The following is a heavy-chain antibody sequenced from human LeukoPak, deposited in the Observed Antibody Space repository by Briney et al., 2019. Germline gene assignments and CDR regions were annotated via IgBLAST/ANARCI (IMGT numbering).Heavy chain of an antibody. CDR3: ARGGVEMATIGTYHFVY. CDR1: GFTFSSYS. D-gene: IGHD5-24*01. J-gene: IGHJ4*02. CDR2: TSWSGTYL. Sequence: PGGSLRLSCDASGFTFSSYSMNWVRQAPGKGLEWVSSTSWSGTYLYYADSVKGRFTISRDNAQNSLYLQMNSLRAEDTALYYCARGGVEMATIGTYHFVYWGQGTLVTVSS. V-gene: IGHV3-21*01.